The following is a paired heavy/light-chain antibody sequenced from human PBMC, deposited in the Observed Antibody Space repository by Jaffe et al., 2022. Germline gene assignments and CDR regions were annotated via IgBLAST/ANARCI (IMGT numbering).Light chain of an antibody. J-gene: IGLJ3*02. CDR2: ENN. CDR1: TSNIGNYY. V-gene: IGLV1-51*02. CDR3: GTWDSSLNTGV. Sequence: QSVLTQPPSVSAAPGQKVSISCSGGTSNIGNYYISWYQQLPGTAPKLLIYENNKRPSGIPDRFSGSKSGTSATLGITGLQTGDEADYYCGTWDSSLNTGVFGGGTKLTVL.
Heavy chain of an antibody. CDR3: AKWSSGWDC. CDR2: IRYDGSTE. D-gene: IGHD6-25*01. V-gene: IGHV3-30*02. J-gene: IGHJ4*02. Sequence: QVQLVESGGGVVQPGGSLRLSCAASGFTFSRSGMHWVRQAPGKGLEWVAYIRYDGSTEYYADSVKGRFTISRDNSKNTVYLHTSSLRLEDTATYYCAKWSSGWDCWGQGTLVTVSS. CDR1: GFTFSRSG.